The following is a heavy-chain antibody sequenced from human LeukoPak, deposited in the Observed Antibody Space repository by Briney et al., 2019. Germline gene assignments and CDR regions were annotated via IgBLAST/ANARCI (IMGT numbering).Heavy chain of an antibody. CDR3: AREGGFYRPLDY. Sequence: KASETLSLIRGVSGGSISSTNWWPWIRQPPGKGLEWIGEVHLDGRTNYNPSLESRLTMSVDLSENHISLKLTSVTAADTAVYYCAREGGFYRPLDYTGQGTLVTVSS. CDR1: GGSISSTNW. V-gene: IGHV4-4*02. J-gene: IGHJ4*02. D-gene: IGHD3-3*01. CDR2: VHLDGRT.